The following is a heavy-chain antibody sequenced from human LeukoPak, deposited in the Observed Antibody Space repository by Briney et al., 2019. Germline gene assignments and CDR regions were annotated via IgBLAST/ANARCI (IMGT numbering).Heavy chain of an antibody. V-gene: IGHV1-8*01. CDR2: MNPKNGKT. Sequence: ASVKVSCKASGYTFTNYDINWVRQATGQGLEWMGWMNPKNGKTGYAQMFQGRVSMTRDASITTAYMELRSLKYEDTAVYYCARGPRGGDRFDPWGQGTLVTVSS. D-gene: IGHD3-16*01. CDR1: GYTFTNYD. J-gene: IGHJ5*02. CDR3: ARGPRGGDRFDP.